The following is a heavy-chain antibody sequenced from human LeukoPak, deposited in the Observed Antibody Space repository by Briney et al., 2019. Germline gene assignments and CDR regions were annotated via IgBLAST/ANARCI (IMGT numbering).Heavy chain of an antibody. CDR3: ARSHYETSGSPHYFDY. J-gene: IGHJ4*02. V-gene: IGHV3-23*01. Sequence: PGGSLKLSCSASGFTFSTYGMSWVRQGPGKGLEWVAFISGSGRSSNYADSVKGRFTISRDTSKNTVDLHLSRLRAEDTAVYYCARSHYETSGSPHYFDYWGQGTLVTVSS. CDR2: ISGSGRSS. D-gene: IGHD3-22*01. CDR1: GFTFSTYG.